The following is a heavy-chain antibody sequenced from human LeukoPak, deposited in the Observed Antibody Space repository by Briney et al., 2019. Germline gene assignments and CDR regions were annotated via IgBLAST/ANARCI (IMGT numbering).Heavy chain of an antibody. J-gene: IGHJ4*02. D-gene: IGHD3-10*01. Sequence: GESLKISCKGSGSRFTSYWISWVRQMPGKGLEWMGRIDPSDSYTNYSPSFQGHVTISADKSISTAYLQWSSLKASDTAMYYCAWFGELLTIWGQGTLVTVSS. CDR1: GSRFTSYW. CDR2: IDPSDSYT. CDR3: AWFGELLTI. V-gene: IGHV5-10-1*01.